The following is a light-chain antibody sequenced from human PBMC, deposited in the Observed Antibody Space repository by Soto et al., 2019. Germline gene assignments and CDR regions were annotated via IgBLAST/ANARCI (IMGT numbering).Light chain of an antibody. V-gene: IGKV3D-15*01. CDR2: GAS. CDR1: QSISSTY. Sequence: IVMPQSPATLSVSPGDRATLSCSASQSISSTYLAWYQQKPGQAPRLLIYGASSRAAGIPDRFSGSGSGTEFTLTISSLQSEDIAVYYCQQYNHWPMTFGQGTRLEI. CDR3: QQYNHWPMT. J-gene: IGKJ5*01.